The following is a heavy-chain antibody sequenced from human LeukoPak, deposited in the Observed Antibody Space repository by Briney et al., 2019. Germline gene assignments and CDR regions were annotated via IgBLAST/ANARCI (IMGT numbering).Heavy chain of an antibody. J-gene: IGHJ4*02. V-gene: IGHV3-9*01. Sequence: QPGRSLRLSCAASRFTFDVYAMHWVREAPGKALEGVSGNSWNSCTIGCADSVKVRFTISRDNAKNSLDLQMNSLRAEHTAVYYCAKDMQYRPSVLGYWGQGTLVTVSS. D-gene: IGHD2-2*01. CDR3: AKDMQYRPSVLGY. CDR1: RFTFDVYA. CDR2: NSWNSCTI.